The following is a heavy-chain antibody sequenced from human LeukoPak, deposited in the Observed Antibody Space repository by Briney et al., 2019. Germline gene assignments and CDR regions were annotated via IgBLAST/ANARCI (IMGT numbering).Heavy chain of an antibody. D-gene: IGHD6-13*01. V-gene: IGHV3-7*05. CDR3: ARSRIVAAGGGY. Sequence: SGGSLRLSCAASGFTFSNYWMSWVRQAPGKGLEWVANIKPDGSEKYYVDSVKGRFTISRDNAKNSLYLQMNSLRAEDTAVYYCARSRIVAAGGGYWGQGTLVTVSS. CDR1: GFTFSNYW. J-gene: IGHJ4*02. CDR2: IKPDGSEK.